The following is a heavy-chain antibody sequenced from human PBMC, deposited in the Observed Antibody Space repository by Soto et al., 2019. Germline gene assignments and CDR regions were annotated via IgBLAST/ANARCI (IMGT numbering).Heavy chain of an antibody. V-gene: IGHV4-30-4*01. CDR1: GGSISSADYY. Sequence: SETLSLTCTVSGGSISSADYYWSWVRQPPGKGLEWIGYIYYSGSTFFNPSLKSRVTISKDTSGNQFSLRLNSVTAADTAVYYCARAIVVTIGGMDVWGQGTTVTVSS. CDR2: IYYSGST. J-gene: IGHJ6*02. D-gene: IGHD5-12*01. CDR3: ARAIVVTIGGMDV.